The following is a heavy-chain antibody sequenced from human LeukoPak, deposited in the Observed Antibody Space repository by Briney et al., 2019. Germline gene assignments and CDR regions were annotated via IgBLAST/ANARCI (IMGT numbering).Heavy chain of an antibody. J-gene: IGHJ4*02. CDR1: VFNFYKFA. Sequence: PGGSLRLSSVAPVFNFYKFAMRSVRQAPGKGLEWVAVISSDGSNKYYADSIKGRFTISRDNSKNTVFLLMNSLTAADKALYYCAKTGPSETGCFEWLLSLEDWGQGALVTVSS. CDR3: AKTGPSETGCFEWLLSLED. V-gene: IGHV3-30*18. CDR2: ISSDGSNK. D-gene: IGHD3-3*01.